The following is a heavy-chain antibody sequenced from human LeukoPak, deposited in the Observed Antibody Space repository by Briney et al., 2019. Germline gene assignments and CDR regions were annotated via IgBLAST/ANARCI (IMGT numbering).Heavy chain of an antibody. CDR3: AKGRYFDWSYNWFDP. Sequence: GGSLRLSCAASGFTFSSYWMHWVRQAPGKGLEWVSGISWNSGSIGYADSVKGRFTISRDNAKNSLYLQMNSLRAEDTALYYCAKGRYFDWSYNWFDPWGQGTLVTVSS. J-gene: IGHJ5*02. CDR1: GFTFSSYW. D-gene: IGHD3-9*01. V-gene: IGHV3-9*01. CDR2: ISWNSGSI.